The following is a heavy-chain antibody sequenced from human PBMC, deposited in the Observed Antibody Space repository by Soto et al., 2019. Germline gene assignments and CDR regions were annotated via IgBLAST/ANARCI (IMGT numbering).Heavy chain of an antibody. CDR1: GFTFSSYG. CDR2: ISYDGSNK. V-gene: IGHV3-30*18. Sequence: GGSLRLSCAASGFTFSSYGMHWVRQAPGKGLEWVAVISYDGSNKYYADSVKGRFTISRDNSKNTLNLKMNSLRAEDTAVYYCAKQYNWNSGVFDIGGQGTMVTVSS. D-gene: IGHD1-7*01. J-gene: IGHJ3*02. CDR3: AKQYNWNSGVFDI.